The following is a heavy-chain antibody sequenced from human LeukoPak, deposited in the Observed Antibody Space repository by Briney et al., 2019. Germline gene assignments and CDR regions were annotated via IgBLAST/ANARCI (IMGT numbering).Heavy chain of an antibody. CDR1: GFSFSSYG. CDR3: ARDVAHGARGYFDY. V-gene: IGHV3-33*01. Sequence: GRPLRLSCATSGFSFSSYGMHWVRQAPGKGREWVAVIWYDGSNKYYADSVKGRFTISRDNSKNTLYLQVDSLRAEDTAVYYCARDVAHGARGYFDYWGQGTLVTVSS. D-gene: IGHD4-17*01. J-gene: IGHJ4*02. CDR2: IWYDGSNK.